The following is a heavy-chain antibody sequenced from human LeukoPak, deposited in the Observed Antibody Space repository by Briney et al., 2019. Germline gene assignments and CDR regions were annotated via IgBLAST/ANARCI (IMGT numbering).Heavy chain of an antibody. V-gene: IGHV4-39*01. J-gene: IGHJ4*02. CDR1: GGSISSSSYY. CDR3: ARHARFCTSTSCYDY. CDR2: IYYSGST. D-gene: IGHD2-2*01. Sequence: SETLSLTCTVSGGSISSSSYYWGWIRQPPGKGLEWIGSIYYSGSTYYNPSLKSRVTISVDTSKSQFSLKLASVTAADTAVYYCARHARFCTSTSCYDYWGQGTLVTVSS.